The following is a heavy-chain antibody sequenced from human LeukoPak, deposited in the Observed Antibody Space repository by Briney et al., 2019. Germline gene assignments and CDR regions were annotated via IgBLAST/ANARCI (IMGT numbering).Heavy chain of an antibody. J-gene: IGHJ6*03. D-gene: IGHD2-8*01. CDR1: GFTFSSYE. CDR2: ISSSGSTI. CDR3: AKDRCSNGIGCYYYYMDV. Sequence: GGSLRLSCAASGFTFSSYEMNWVRQAPGKGLEWVSYISSSGSTIYYADSVKGRFTISRDKSKNTLYLQMNSLRAEDTAVYYCAKDRCSNGIGCYYYYMDVWGKGTTVTISS. V-gene: IGHV3-48*03.